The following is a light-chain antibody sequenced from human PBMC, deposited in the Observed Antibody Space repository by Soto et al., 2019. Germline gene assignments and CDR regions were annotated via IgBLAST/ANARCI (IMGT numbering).Light chain of an antibody. CDR2: DAS. Sequence: DIQMTQAPSTLSASVGDGDTITCRASQSISNRLAWYQQRPGKAPKYLIYDASTLDSGAPSRFSGSGSGTEFTLSISSMQPDDFATYYCQQYNIYPWTFGQGTKVEIK. V-gene: IGKV1-5*01. CDR3: QQYNIYPWT. CDR1: QSISNR. J-gene: IGKJ1*01.